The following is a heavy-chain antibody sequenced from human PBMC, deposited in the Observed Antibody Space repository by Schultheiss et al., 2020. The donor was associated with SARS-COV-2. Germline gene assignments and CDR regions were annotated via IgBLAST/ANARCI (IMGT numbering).Heavy chain of an antibody. Sequence: GGSLRLSCAASGFPFSSYAMHWVRQAPAKGLEWVSVISNDGSNKYYADSVKGRFTIFRDNPKNSLYLQMNSLRAEDTAVYYCARVSGDYHDYWGQGTLVTVSS. CDR1: GFPFSSYA. D-gene: IGHD4-17*01. CDR2: ISNDGSNK. J-gene: IGHJ4*02. V-gene: IGHV3-30*04. CDR3: ARVSGDYHDY.